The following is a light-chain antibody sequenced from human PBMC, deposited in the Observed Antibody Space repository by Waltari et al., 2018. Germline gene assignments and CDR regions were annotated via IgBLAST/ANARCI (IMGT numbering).Light chain of an antibody. CDR2: GAS. CDR3: QQYNNWLT. CDR1: QSVSSN. V-gene: IGKV3-15*01. Sequence: EIVMTQSPATLSVSPGERATLSCRASQSVSSNLAWYRQKPGQAPRLPIYGASTRATGIPARFSGSGSGTEFTLTISSLQSEDFAVYYCQQYNNWLTFGGGTKVEIK. J-gene: IGKJ4*01.